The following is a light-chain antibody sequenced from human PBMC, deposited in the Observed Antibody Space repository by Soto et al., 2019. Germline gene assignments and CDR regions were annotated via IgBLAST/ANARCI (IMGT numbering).Light chain of an antibody. J-gene: IGKJ1*01. V-gene: IGKV1-5*01. Sequence: DIQMTQSPSTLSASVGDRVTITCRASQSISSWLAWYQQKPGKAPKLLIYDASSLESGVPSRFSGSGSGTEFTLTISSLQPDEFATYYCQHYNSYSEAVGQGTKVDIK. CDR1: QSISSW. CDR3: QHYNSYSEA. CDR2: DAS.